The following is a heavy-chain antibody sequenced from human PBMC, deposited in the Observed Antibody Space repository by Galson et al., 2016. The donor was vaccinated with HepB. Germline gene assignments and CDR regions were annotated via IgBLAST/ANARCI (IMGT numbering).Heavy chain of an antibody. CDR3: ARDQNWKREF. D-gene: IGHD1-1*01. J-gene: IGHJ4*02. Sequence: SVKVSCKASGYVFTTYGISWVRQAPGQGLEWLGWVATDNGKTDYAQKSQDRVTMTRDTSTSTAYMELRSLTSDDTAVYYCARDQNWKREFWGQGTLVTVSS. CDR2: VATDNGKT. CDR1: GYVFTTYG. V-gene: IGHV1-18*04.